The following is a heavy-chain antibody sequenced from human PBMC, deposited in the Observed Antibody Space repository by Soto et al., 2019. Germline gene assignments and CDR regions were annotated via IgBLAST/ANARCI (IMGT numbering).Heavy chain of an antibody. Sequence: PGGSLRLSCAASGFTFSSYWMSWVRQAPGKGLECVANIKQDGSEKYYVDSVKGRFTISRDNAKNSLYLQMNSLRAEDTAVYYCARDDYGDLFDYWGQGTLVTVSS. J-gene: IGHJ4*02. CDR3: ARDDYGDLFDY. D-gene: IGHD4-17*01. CDR1: GFTFSSYW. V-gene: IGHV3-7*05. CDR2: IKQDGSEK.